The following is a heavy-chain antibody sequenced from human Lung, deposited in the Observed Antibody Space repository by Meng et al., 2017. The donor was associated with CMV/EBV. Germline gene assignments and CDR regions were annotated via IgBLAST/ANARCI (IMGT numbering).Heavy chain of an antibody. CDR3: ARDLEY. V-gene: IGHV4-39*07. CDR1: GGSISSSTYY. D-gene: IGHD1-1*01. CDR2: LYDSGST. Sequence: RLQEPGPGLVRPSKTLSLTCSVSGGSISSSTYYWAWIRQPPGKGLEWIGSLYDSGSTYYHPSLKSRVTISVDTSKTYFSLKLRSVTAADTAVYYCARDLEYWGQGTLVTVSS. J-gene: IGHJ4*02.